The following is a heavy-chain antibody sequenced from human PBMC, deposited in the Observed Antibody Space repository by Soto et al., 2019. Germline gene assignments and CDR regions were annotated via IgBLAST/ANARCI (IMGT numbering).Heavy chain of an antibody. Sequence: SVKVSCKASGGTFSSYAISWVRQAPGQGLEWMGGTIPIFGTANYAQKFQGRVTITADKSTSTAYMELSSLRSEDTAVYYCARGFQWAAAGTDYYYGMDVWGQGTTVTVSS. D-gene: IGHD6-13*01. CDR1: GGTFSSYA. CDR2: TIPIFGTA. J-gene: IGHJ6*02. V-gene: IGHV1-69*06. CDR3: ARGFQWAAAGTDYYYGMDV.